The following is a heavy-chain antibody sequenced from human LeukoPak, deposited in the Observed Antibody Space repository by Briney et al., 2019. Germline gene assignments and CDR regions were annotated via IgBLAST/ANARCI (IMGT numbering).Heavy chain of an antibody. D-gene: IGHD3-22*01. CDR1: GFTFSSYD. CDR3: ARVFSGYDSSGYYSYYFDY. V-gene: IGHV3-13*01. Sequence: PGGSLRLSCAVSGFTFSSYDMHWVRQATGKGLEWVSAIGTAGDTYYPGSVKGRFTISRENAKNSLYLQMNSLRAGDTAVYYCARVFSGYDSSGYYSYYFDYWGQGTLVTVSS. J-gene: IGHJ4*02. CDR2: IGTAGDT.